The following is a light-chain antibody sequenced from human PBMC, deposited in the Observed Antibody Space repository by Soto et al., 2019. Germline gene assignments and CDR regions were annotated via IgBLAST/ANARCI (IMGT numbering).Light chain of an antibody. CDR2: DAS. Sequence: DIQMTQSPSTLSASVGDRVTITCRASQTISAWLAWYQQKPGKAPKLLIYDASRLESGVPSRFSGSGSGTEFTLTISSLQPDDFATYYCQQYSTYWYTFGQGTKLEIK. CDR1: QTISAW. CDR3: QQYSTYWYT. V-gene: IGKV1-5*01. J-gene: IGKJ2*01.